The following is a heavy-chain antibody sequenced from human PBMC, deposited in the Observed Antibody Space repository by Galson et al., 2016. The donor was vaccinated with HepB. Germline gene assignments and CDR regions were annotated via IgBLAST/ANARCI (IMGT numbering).Heavy chain of an antibody. CDR1: GITFNNAW. CDR2: IKSYPDGGTS. J-gene: IGHJ4*02. CDR3: TAGTGRTDFDY. Sequence: SLRLSCAASGITFNNAWMSWVRQAPGKGLEWVGRIKSYPDGGTSDFAAPVKGRFIISRDDSRNTLYLQMSSLKTEDTAVYYCTAGTGRTDFDYWGQGTLVTVSS. V-gene: IGHV3-15*01. D-gene: IGHD1-1*01.